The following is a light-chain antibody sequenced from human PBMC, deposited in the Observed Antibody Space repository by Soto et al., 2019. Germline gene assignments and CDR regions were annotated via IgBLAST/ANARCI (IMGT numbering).Light chain of an antibody. CDR2: AAS. CDR3: QRSYSTPLT. J-gene: IGKJ1*01. Sequence: DIQMTQSPSSLSASVGDRVTITCRASQSISGYLNWYQQKPGKAPKLLIYAASSLQSGVPSRFSGSGSGTDFTLTISSLQPEDFATYYCQRSYSTPLTCRQVTKVDIK. V-gene: IGKV1-39*01. CDR1: QSISGY.